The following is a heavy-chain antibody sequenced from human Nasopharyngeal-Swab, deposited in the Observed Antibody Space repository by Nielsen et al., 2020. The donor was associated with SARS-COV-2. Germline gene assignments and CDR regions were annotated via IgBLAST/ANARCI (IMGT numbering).Heavy chain of an antibody. V-gene: IGHV1-69*13. CDR3: AREGDQTPGMLDV. CDR1: GGTFSSYA. CDR2: IIPIFGTA. Sequence: SVKVSCKASGGTFSSYAISWVRQAPGQGLEWMGGIIPIFGTANYAQKFQGRVTITADESTSTVYMELSSLRSEDTAVYYCAREGDQTPGMLDVWGQGTTVTVSS. J-gene: IGHJ6*02. D-gene: IGHD2-21*02.